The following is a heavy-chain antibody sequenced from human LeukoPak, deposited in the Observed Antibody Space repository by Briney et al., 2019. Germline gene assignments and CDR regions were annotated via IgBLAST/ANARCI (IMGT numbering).Heavy chain of an antibody. V-gene: IGHV4-31*03. J-gene: IGHJ5*02. CDR1: GGSISSGGYY. CDR3: ARQDIVVVPAAMLGWFDP. CDR2: IYYSGST. D-gene: IGHD2-2*01. Sequence: SETLSLTCTVSGGSISSGGYYWSWIRQHPGKGLEWIGYIYYSGSTYYNPSLKSRVTISVDTSKNQFSLKLSSVTAADTAVYYCARQDIVVVPAAMLGWFDPWGQGTLVTVSS.